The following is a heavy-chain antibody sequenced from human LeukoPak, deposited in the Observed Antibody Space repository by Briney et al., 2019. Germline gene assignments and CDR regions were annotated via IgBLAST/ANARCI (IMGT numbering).Heavy chain of an antibody. CDR2: IYYSGST. Sequence: SETLSLTCTVSGGSISSGGYYWSWIRQRPGKGLEWIGYIYYSGSTYYNPSLKSRVTISVDTSKNQFSLKLSSVTAADTAVYYCARVPGSGSYYIFDYWGQGTLVTVSS. J-gene: IGHJ4*02. CDR3: ARVPGSGSYYIFDY. D-gene: IGHD3-10*01. CDR1: GGSISSGGYY. V-gene: IGHV4-31*03.